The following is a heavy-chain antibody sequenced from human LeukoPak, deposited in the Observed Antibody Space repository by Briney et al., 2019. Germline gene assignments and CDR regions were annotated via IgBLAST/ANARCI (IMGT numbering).Heavy chain of an antibody. D-gene: IGHD2-2*03. V-gene: IGHV3-9*01. Sequence: GGSLRLSCAASGFTFDDYAMHWVRQAPGKGLEWVSGISWNSGSIGYADSVKGRFTISRDNAKNSLYLQMNSLRAEDTALYYCAKDIGGYYSSTSCFHIGGYYYGMDVWGQGTTVTVSS. CDR3: AKDIGGYYSSTSCFHIGGYYYGMDV. J-gene: IGHJ6*02. CDR1: GFTFDDYA. CDR2: ISWNSGSI.